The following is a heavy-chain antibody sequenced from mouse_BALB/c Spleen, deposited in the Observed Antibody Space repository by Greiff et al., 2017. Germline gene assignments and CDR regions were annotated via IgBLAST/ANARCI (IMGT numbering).Heavy chain of an antibody. CDR3: AREELTGTRGAY. V-gene: IGHV2-9*02. Sequence: QVQLKESGPGLVAPSQSLSITCTVSGFSLTSYGVHWVRQPPGKGLEWLGVIWAGGSTNYNSALMSRLSISKDNSKSQVFLKMNSLQTDDTAMYYCAREELTGTRGAYWGQGTLVTVSA. D-gene: IGHD4-1*01. J-gene: IGHJ3*01. CDR2: IWAGGST. CDR1: GFSLTSYG.